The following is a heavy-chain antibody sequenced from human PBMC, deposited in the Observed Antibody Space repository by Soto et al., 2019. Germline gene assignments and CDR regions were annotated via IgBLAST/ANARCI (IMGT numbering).Heavy chain of an antibody. CDR3: ASRYDIFTGHNY. Sequence: ASVNVSCKASGGTFSSYAISWVRQAPGQGLELMGGIIPIFGTANYAQKFQGRVTITAXXXXXXTXMXLXSXRSEXTAVYYCASRYDIFTGHNYWGQGTLDTVSS. CDR2: IIPIFGTA. V-gene: IGHV1-69*13. CDR1: GGTFSSYA. J-gene: IGHJ4*02. D-gene: IGHD3-9*01.